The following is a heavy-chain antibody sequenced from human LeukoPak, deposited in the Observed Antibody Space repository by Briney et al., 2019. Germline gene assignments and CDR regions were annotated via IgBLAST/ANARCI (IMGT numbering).Heavy chain of an antibody. V-gene: IGHV3-23*01. CDR3: ARDGLEYCSGGSCYYDY. CDR2: ISGSGSST. Sequence: GGSLRLSCAASGFTFSTYAMSWVRQAPGKGLEWVSVISGSGSSTYYADSVKGRFTISRDNSKNTLYLQMNSLRAEDTAVYYCARDGLEYCSGGSCYYDYWGQGTLVTVSS. CDR1: GFTFSTYA. D-gene: IGHD2-15*01. J-gene: IGHJ4*02.